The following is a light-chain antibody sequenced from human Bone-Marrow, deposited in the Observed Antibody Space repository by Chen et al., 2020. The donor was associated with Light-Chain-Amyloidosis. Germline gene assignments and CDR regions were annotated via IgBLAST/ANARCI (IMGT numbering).Light chain of an antibody. CDR3: AAWDASRDGWV. J-gene: IGLJ3*02. CDR2: TDK. CDR1: SSNSGTKN. Sequence: SALTPPPPASGTPGQRVTIPCSGSSSNSGTKNVNWYQHLPGTAPQLLIDTDKQRPSEVPDRCSGSESGTSASLAISGLQSEDEADYYCAAWDASRDGWVFGGGTKLTVL. V-gene: IGLV1-44*01.